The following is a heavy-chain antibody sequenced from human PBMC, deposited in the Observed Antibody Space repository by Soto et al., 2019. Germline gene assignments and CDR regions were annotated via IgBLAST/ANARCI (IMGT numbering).Heavy chain of an antibody. CDR2: ISYDGSNK. D-gene: IGHD2-2*01. CDR3: AKAAKDIVVVPAALLDFYYYMDV. CDR1: GFTFSSYG. V-gene: IGHV3-30*18. Sequence: PGGSLRLSCAASGFTFSSYGMHWVRQAPGKGLEWVAVISYDGSNKYYADSVKGLFTISRDNSKNTLYLQMNSRRAEDTAVDYCAKAAKDIVVVPAALLDFYYYMDVWGKGTTVTVSS. J-gene: IGHJ6*03.